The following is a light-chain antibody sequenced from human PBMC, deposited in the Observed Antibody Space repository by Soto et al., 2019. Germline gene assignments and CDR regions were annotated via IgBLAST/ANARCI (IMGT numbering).Light chain of an antibody. V-gene: IGKV3-20*01. CDR2: GAS. J-gene: IGKJ2*01. CDR1: ESISSIY. CDR3: QQYGSSPKT. Sequence: EIVLTQSPGTLSLSPGEGATLSCRASESISSIYLAWYQQKPGQAPRLLIYGASNRATGIPDRFSGSGSGTDFTLTISRLGPEDFAVYSCQQYGSSPKTFGQGTKLEIK.